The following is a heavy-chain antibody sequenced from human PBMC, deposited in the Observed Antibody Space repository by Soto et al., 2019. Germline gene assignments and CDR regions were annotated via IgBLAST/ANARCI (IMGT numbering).Heavy chain of an antibody. CDR3: ARAIGPTLFDY. D-gene: IGHD3-22*01. Sequence: GGSLRLSCSASGFTFSSYDMHWVRQGPGKGLEWVSAIGTAGDTNYAGSVKGRFTISRENAKNSLYLQMNSLRAGDTAIYFCARAIGPTLFDYWGQGTLVTISS. V-gene: IGHV3-13*04. J-gene: IGHJ4*02. CDR1: GFTFSSYD. CDR2: IGTAGDT.